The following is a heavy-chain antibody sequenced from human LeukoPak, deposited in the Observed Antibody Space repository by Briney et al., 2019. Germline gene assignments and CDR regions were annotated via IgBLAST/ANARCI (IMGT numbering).Heavy chain of an antibody. D-gene: IGHD2-15*01. CDR3: AKGRALEVVAAFNY. CDR1: GFTFSSYA. Sequence: PGGSLRLSCAASGFTFSSYAMGWVRQAPGKGLEWVSAISGSDANTYYADSVKGRFTISRDNSKNALSLQMNTLRTDDTAVYYCAKGRALEVVAAFNYWGQGTVVTVSS. V-gene: IGHV3-23*01. CDR2: ISGSDANT. J-gene: IGHJ4*02.